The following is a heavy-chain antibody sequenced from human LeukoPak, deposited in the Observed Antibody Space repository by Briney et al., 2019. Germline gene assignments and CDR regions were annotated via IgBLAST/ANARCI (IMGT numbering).Heavy chain of an antibody. D-gene: IGHD1-26*01. CDR3: ARDFISGSYSKGPYYYYYYMDV. J-gene: IGHJ6*03. V-gene: IGHV1-46*01. Sequence: GASVKVSCKASGYTFTSYYMHWVRQAPGQGLEWMGIINPSGGSTSYAQKFQGRVTMTRDMSTSTVYMELSSLRSEDTAVYYCARDFISGSYSKGPYYYYYYMDVWGKGTTATISS. CDR2: INPSGGST. CDR1: GYTFTSYY.